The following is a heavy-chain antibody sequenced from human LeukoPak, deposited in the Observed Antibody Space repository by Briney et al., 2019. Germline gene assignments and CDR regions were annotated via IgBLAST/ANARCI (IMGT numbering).Heavy chain of an antibody. CDR3: ARDRGSGWYTDIDY. J-gene: IGHJ4*02. V-gene: IGHV3-74*01. D-gene: IGHD6-19*01. Sequence: GGSLRLSCAVSGFTFSSYWMHWVRQAPGKGLVWVSRINSDGSSTSYADSVKGRFTISRDNAKNTLYLQMNSPRAEDTAVYYCARDRGSGWYTDIDYWGQGTLVTVSS. CDR2: INSDGSST. CDR1: GFTFSSYW.